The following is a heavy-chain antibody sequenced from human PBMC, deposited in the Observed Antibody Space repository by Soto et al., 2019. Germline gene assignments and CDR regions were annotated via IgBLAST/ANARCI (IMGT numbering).Heavy chain of an antibody. CDR3: ARDQGITTFGVYSMYYYGMDV. CDR2: INPDNGNT. J-gene: IGHJ6*02. D-gene: IGHD3-3*01. V-gene: IGHV1-18*01. CDR1: GYTFTRSG. Sequence: QVQLVQSGAEVKKPGASVKVSCKASGYTFTRSGISWVRQAPGQGLEWLGWINPDNGNTNYAQHLQGRVSLTTDTSTSTAYMDLRSLRSDDTAVYYCARDQGITTFGVYSMYYYGMDVWSQGTTVTVSS.